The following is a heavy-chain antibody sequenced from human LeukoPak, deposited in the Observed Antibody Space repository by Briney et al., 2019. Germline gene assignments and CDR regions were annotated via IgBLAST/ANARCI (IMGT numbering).Heavy chain of an antibody. CDR2: ISWNSGDL. V-gene: IGHV3-9*03. CDR1: GFTFENSA. D-gene: IGHD3-10*01. CDR3: ARRSGDRAFDI. J-gene: IGHJ3*02. Sequence: GGSLRLSCAASGFTFENSAMHWVRQAPGKGLEWVSGISWNSGDLIYADSVKGRFTISRDNAKNSLYLQMNSLRLEDMALYHCARRSGDRAFDIWGQGTVVTVSS.